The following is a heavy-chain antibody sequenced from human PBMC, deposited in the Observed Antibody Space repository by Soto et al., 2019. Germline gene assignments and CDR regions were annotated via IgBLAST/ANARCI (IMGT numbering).Heavy chain of an antibody. CDR3: ARESRGMTTREGDAFDI. CDR1: GFTFSSYS. CDR2: IRSSSSYI. Sequence: EVQLVESGGGLVKPGGYLRLSCAASGFTFSSYSMNWVRQAPGKGLEWVSSIRSSSSYIYYADSVKGRFTISRENAKNSLYLQMNSLRAEDTAVYYCARESRGMTTREGDAFDIWGQGTMVTVSS. J-gene: IGHJ3*02. V-gene: IGHV3-21*01.